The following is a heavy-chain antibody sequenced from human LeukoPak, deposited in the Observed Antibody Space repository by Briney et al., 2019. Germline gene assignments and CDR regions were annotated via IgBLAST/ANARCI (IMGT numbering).Heavy chain of an antibody. J-gene: IGHJ4*02. D-gene: IGHD5-18*01. CDR3: ARSSYGPFDY. Sequence: GGSLRLSCSASGFSFTMFGMQWGRQAPGKGLEWVRFIRNDGSSEYYADSVKARFTISRDNSKNTMFLRMNSLRVEDTAIYYCARSSYGPFDYWGRGTPVTVSS. V-gene: IGHV3-30*02. CDR2: IRNDGSSE. CDR1: GFSFTMFG.